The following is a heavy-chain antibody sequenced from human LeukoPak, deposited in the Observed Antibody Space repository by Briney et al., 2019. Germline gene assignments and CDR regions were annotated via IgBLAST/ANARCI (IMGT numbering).Heavy chain of an antibody. V-gene: IGHV4-30-2*01. D-gene: IGHD6-19*01. Sequence: SQTLSLTCAVSGGSISSGGYSWSWIRQPPGKGLEWIGYIYHSGSTYYNPSLKSRVTISVDTSKNQFSLKLSSVTAADTAVYYCARVHRQWLVNYWGQGTLVTVSS. CDR2: IYHSGST. J-gene: IGHJ4*02. CDR3: ARVHRQWLVNY. CDR1: GGSISSGGYS.